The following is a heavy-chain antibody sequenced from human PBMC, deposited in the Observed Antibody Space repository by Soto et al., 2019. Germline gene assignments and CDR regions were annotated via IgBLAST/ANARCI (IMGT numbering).Heavy chain of an antibody. CDR2: IDPSDSYT. CDR1: GYSFTSYW. CDR3: AGPQAAAEYSALVLDY. Sequence: GESLKISCKGSGYSFTSYWISWVRQMPGKGLEWMGRIDPSDSYTNYSPSFQGHVTISADKSISTAYLQWSSLKASDTAMYYCAGPQAAAEYSALVLDYWGQGTLVTVSS. V-gene: IGHV5-10-1*01. D-gene: IGHD6-13*01. J-gene: IGHJ4*02.